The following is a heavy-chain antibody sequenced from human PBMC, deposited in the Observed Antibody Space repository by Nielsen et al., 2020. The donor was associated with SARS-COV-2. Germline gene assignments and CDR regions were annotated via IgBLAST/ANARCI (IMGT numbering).Heavy chain of an antibody. CDR3: AKSAPTHDWLFDY. Sequence: RQAPGKGLEWVSYISSSSSYTNYADSVKGRFTISRDNAKNSLYLQMNSLRAEDTAVYYCAKSAPTHDWLFDYWGQGTLVTVSS. CDR2: ISSSSSYT. J-gene: IGHJ4*02. D-gene: IGHD3-9*01. V-gene: IGHV3-11*06.